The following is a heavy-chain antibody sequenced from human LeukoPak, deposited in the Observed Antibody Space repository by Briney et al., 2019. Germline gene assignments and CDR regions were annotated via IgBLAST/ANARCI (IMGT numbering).Heavy chain of an antibody. CDR3: ASTQPKKQWLVRGFDY. CDR2: ISGSGGST. J-gene: IGHJ4*02. Sequence: GVSLRLSCAASGFTFSSYAMSWVRQAPGKGLEWVSAISGSGGSTYYADSVKGRFTISRDNSKNTLYLQMNSLRAEDTAVYYCASTQPKKQWLVRGFDYWGQGTLVTVSS. CDR1: GFTFSSYA. V-gene: IGHV3-23*01. D-gene: IGHD6-19*01.